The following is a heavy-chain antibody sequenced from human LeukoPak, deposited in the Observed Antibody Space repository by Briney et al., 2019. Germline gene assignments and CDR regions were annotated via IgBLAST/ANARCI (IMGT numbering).Heavy chain of an antibody. V-gene: IGHV4-61*08. CDR2: VYYSGSA. CDR1: GGTISSGGYY. CDR3: AMYYGYPKHSFDI. J-gene: IGHJ3*02. D-gene: IGHD3-3*01. Sequence: PSQTLSLTCTVSGGTISSGGYYWSWIRQHPGKGLEWIGYVYYSGSANYNPSLKSRVTISVDTSKIQFSLKLSSVTTADTAMYYCAMYYGYPKHSFDIWGQGIMVTVSS.